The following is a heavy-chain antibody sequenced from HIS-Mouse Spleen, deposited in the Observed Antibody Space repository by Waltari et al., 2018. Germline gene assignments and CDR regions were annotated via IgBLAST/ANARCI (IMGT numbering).Heavy chain of an antibody. V-gene: IGHV4-39*07. CDR1: GCSISSSSYY. Sequence: QLQLQESGPGLVKPSETLSLTCTVSGCSISSSSYYWGWIRQPPGKGLEWIGSIYYRWRTDYNPTSKRRVTISVDTSKNQFSLKLSSVTAADTAVYYCARVRRYIDDAFDIWGQGTMVTVSS. J-gene: IGHJ3*02. CDR3: ARVRRYIDDAFDI. D-gene: IGHD5-18*01. CDR2: IYYRWRT.